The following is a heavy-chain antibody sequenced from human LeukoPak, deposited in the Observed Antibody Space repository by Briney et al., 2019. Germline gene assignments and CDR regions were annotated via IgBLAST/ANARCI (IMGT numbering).Heavy chain of an antibody. V-gene: IGHV3-30*02. CDR1: GFTFSSYG. J-gene: IGHJ4*02. D-gene: IGHD2-2*01. Sequence: TGGSLRLSCAASGFTFSSYGMHWVRQAPCKGLEWVAFIRYDGSNKYYADSVKGRFTISRDNSKNTLYLQMNSLRAEDTAVYYCAKDPIVVVPAAKMDGFDYWGQGTLVTVSS. CDR3: AKDPIVVVPAAKMDGFDY. CDR2: IRYDGSNK.